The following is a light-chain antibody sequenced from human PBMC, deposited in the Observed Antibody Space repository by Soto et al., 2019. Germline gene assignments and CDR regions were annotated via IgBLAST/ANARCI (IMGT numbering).Light chain of an antibody. V-gene: IGKV3-15*01. J-gene: IGKJ2*01. CDR1: QSVSSN. CDR3: QQYNNWLYT. Sequence: EIVMTQSPATPSVSPGARATLSCRASQSVSSNLAWYQQKPGQAPRLLIYGASTRATGIPARFSGSGSGTEFTLTISSLQSEDFAVYYCQQYNNWLYTFGQGTKLEIK. CDR2: GAS.